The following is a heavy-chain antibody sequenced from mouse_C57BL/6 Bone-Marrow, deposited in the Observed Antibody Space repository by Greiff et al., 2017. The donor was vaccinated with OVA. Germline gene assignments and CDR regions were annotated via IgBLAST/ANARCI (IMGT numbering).Heavy chain of an antibody. CDR2: IDPSDSYT. V-gene: IGHV1-50*01. CDR3: ARRGDGNYWFAY. J-gene: IGHJ3*01. D-gene: IGHD2-1*01. CDR1: GYTFTSYW. Sequence: QVQLQQPGAELVKPGASVKLSCKASGYTFTSYWMQWVTQRPGQGLEWIGEIDPSDSYTTYNQKFKGKATLTVDTSASTAYMQLSSLTSEDSAVYYCARRGDGNYWFAYWGQGTLGTVSA.